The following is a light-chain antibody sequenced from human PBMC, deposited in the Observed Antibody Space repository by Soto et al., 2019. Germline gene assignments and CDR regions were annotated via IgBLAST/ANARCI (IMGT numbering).Light chain of an antibody. J-gene: IGKJ1*01. CDR1: QRVSSGY. Sequence: EMVLTQSPGTLSLSPGERATLSCRASQRVSSGYLGWYQQRPGQAPRLLLYGASNRAAGIPDRFSGRGSETDCSLTISRLEPEDFAVYYCQQYASSPPWTFGQGTKVEIK. V-gene: IGKV3-20*01. CDR2: GAS. CDR3: QQYASSPPWT.